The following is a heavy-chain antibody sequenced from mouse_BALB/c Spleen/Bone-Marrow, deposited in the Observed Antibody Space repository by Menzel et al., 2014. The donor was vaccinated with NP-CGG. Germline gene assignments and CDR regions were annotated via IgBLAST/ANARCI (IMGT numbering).Heavy chain of an antibody. J-gene: IGHJ2*01. CDR2: IDPSDSYI. CDR3: ARWGYLDY. Sequence: QQSGAEFAKPGASVRLSCKASGYTFTRFYIHWVKQRPGQDLEWIGEIDPSDSYINYNQKFKGKATLTVDKSSSTAYMQLSSLTSEDSALYYCARWGYLDYWGQGTTLTVSS. V-gene: IGHV1-69*02. D-gene: IGHD3-1*01. CDR1: GYTFTRFY.